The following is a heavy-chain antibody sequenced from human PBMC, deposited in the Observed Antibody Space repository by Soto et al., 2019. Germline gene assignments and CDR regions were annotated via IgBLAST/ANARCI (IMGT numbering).Heavy chain of an antibody. CDR2: INWNGGST. D-gene: IGHD6-25*01. CDR3: ARLRHTEHTSILDAFDI. J-gene: IGHJ3*02. CDR1: GFTFDDYG. V-gene: IGHV3-20*04. Sequence: PGGSLRLSCAASGFTFDDYGMSWVRQAPGKGLEWVSGINWNGGSTGYADSVKGRFTISRDNAKNSLYLQMNSLRAEDTALYYCARLRHTEHTSILDAFDIWGQGTMVTVSS.